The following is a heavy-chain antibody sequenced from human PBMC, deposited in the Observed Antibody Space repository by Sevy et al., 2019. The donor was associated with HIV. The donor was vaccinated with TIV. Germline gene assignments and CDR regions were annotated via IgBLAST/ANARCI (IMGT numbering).Heavy chain of an antibody. Sequence: GGSLRLSCVATGFTFSQYGMEWVRQAPGKGLQWVAFIRYDGSTKYYADSVKGRFTISRDNSKNMLYLQMNSLRPEDTALYSCAKHRDTLAAAAYLDHWGQRTLVTVSS. J-gene: IGHJ4*02. CDR3: AKHRDTLAAAAYLDH. CDR2: IRYDGSTK. D-gene: IGHD6-13*01. CDR1: GFTFSQYG. V-gene: IGHV3-30*02.